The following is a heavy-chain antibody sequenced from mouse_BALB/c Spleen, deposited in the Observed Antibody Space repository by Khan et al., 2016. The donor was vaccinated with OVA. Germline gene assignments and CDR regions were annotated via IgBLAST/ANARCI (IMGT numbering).Heavy chain of an antibody. CDR1: GYTFTSYT. J-gene: IGHJ3*01. D-gene: IGHD2-14*01. V-gene: IGHV1-4*01. Sequence: QQSGAELARPGVSVKMSCKASGYTFTSYTIHWIKKRPGQGLEWIGYINPSNGYTNYNQKFKDKATLTPDKSSTKAYLQLSSLTSDDSAVYNCVRXGAYHRNDGWFAYWGQGTLVTVSA. CDR3: VRXGAYHRNDGWFAY. CDR2: INPSNGYT.